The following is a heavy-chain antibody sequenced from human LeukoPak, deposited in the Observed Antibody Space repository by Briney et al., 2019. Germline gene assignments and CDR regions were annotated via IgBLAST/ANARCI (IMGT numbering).Heavy chain of an antibody. V-gene: IGHV4-38-2*02. CDR3: ARDHRVSGRVVRGFQPGHNWFEP. J-gene: IGHJ5*02. Sequence: SETLSLTCTVSGYSISSGYYWGWIRQPPGKGLEWIGSIYESGRTYYNPSLNSRVTLSVDTSKNQFSLKLSSVTAADTAMYYCARDHRVSGRVVRGFQPGHNWFEPWGQGTRVTVSS. D-gene: IGHD3-10*01. CDR1: GYSISSGYY. CDR2: IYESGRT.